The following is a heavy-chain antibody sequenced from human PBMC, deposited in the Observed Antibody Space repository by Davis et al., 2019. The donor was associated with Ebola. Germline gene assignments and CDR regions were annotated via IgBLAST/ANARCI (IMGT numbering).Heavy chain of an antibody. Sequence: PGGSLRLSCAASGFTLSSYSMNWVRQAPGKGLEWVSGISGSGGNTYYADSVKGRFTISRDNSKNSLYLQMHSLRADDTAVYYCAKGDRTTLYYDNSHDYWGQGTQVTVSS. D-gene: IGHD3-22*01. CDR1: GFTLSSYS. CDR2: ISGSGGNT. CDR3: AKGDRTTLYYDNSHDY. V-gene: IGHV3-23*01. J-gene: IGHJ4*02.